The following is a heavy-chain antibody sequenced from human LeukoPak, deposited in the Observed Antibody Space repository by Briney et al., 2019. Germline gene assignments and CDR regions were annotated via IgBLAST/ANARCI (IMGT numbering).Heavy chain of an antibody. J-gene: IGHJ4*02. D-gene: IGHD5-24*01. CDR2: VYYSGST. CDR3: ARVFEMATIRKLYYFDR. CDR1: GGSIGRSSYF. V-gene: IGHV4-39*01. Sequence: SETLSLTCSVSGGSIGRSSYFWGWIRQPPGKGPEWIGSVYYSGSTYYNPSLRRRVTISVDTSKNQFSLKFSSVTAADTAIYYCARVFEMATIRKLYYFDRWGQGTLVTVSS.